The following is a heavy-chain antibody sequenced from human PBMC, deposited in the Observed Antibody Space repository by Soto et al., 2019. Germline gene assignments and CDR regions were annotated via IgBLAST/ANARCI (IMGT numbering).Heavy chain of an antibody. CDR1: GGSISSGDYY. D-gene: IGHD3-16*01. Sequence: LSLTCTVSGGSISSGDYYWSWIRQPPGKGLEWIGYIYYSGSTYYNPSLKSRVTISVDTSKNQFSLKLSSVTAADTAVYYCARVLGGFYYYGMDVWGQGTTVTVSS. CDR3: ARVLGGFYYYGMDV. V-gene: IGHV4-30-4*01. CDR2: IYYSGST. J-gene: IGHJ6*02.